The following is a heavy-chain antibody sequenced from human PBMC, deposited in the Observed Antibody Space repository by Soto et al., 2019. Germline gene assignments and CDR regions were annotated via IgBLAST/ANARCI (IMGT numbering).Heavy chain of an antibody. CDR1: GGTFSSYA. CDR2: IIPIFGTA. CDR3: ARSGSGRAAGNGGFYYCYYGMDV. D-gene: IGHD6-13*01. J-gene: IGHJ6*02. V-gene: IGHV1-69*12. Sequence: QVQLVQSGAEVKKPGSSVKVSCKASGGTFSSYAISWVRQAPGQGLEWMGGIIPIFGTANYAQKFQGRVTITADESRSTAYMELSSLRSEDTAVYYCARSGSGRAAGNGGFYYCYYGMDVWGQGTTVTVSS.